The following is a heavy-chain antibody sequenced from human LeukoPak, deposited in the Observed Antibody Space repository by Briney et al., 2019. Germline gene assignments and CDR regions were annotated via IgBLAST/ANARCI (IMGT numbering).Heavy chain of an antibody. CDR1: GYTFTSYY. J-gene: IGHJ5*02. CDR2: INPSGGST. V-gene: IGHV1-46*01. D-gene: IGHD6-19*01. CDR3: ARHGGGEQWPILGFDP. Sequence: ASVKASCKASGYTFTSYYMHWVRQAPGQGLEWMGIINPSGGSTSYAQKFQGRVTMTRDTSISTAYMELSRLRSDDTAVYYCARHGGGEQWPILGFDPWGQGTLVTVSS.